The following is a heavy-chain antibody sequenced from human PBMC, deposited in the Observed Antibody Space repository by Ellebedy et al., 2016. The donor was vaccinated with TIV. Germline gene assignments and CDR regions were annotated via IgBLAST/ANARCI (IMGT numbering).Heavy chain of an antibody. Sequence: MPSETLSLTCTVSGGSISSYYWSWIRQPAGKGLEWIERIYTSGSTNYNRSLKSRGTMSVDTSKNKFSLKLSSVTAAYTAVYYCARGISPSWWSATTGFDYWGQGTLVTVSS. D-gene: IGHD1-26*01. CDR1: GGSISSYY. CDR2: IYTSGST. V-gene: IGHV4-4*07. CDR3: ARGISPSWWSATTGFDY. J-gene: IGHJ4*02.